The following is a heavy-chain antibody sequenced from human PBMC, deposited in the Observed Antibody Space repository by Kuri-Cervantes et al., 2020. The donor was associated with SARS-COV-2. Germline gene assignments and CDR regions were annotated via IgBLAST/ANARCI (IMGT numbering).Heavy chain of an antibody. J-gene: IGHJ4*02. CDR2: IKPDGSEK. V-gene: IGHV3-7*01. CDR1: GFTFRSYW. CDR3: ARDFNPLDY. Sequence: GGSLRLSCAASGFTFRSYWMSWVRQAPGKGLEWVANIKPDGSEKNYVDSVKGRFTISRDNAKNSLYLQTNSLRVEDTAVYYCARDFNPLDYWGQGTLVTVSS.